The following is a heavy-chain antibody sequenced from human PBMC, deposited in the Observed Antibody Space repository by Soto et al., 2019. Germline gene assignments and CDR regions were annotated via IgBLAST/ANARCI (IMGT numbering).Heavy chain of an antibody. CDR2: IYHSGST. CDR3: ERAGIAARLPNSNWFDP. V-gene: IGHV4-4*02. CDR1: GGSISSSNW. J-gene: IGHJ5*02. Sequence: PSETLSLTCAVSGGSISSSNWWSWVRQPPGKGLEWIGEIYHSGSTNYNPSLKSRVTISVDKSKNQFSLKLSSVTAADTAVYYCERAGIAARLPNSNWFDPWGQGTLVTVSS. D-gene: IGHD6-6*01.